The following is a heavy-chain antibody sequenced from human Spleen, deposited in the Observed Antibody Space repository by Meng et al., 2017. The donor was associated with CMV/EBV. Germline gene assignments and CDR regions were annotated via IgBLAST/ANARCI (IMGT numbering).Heavy chain of an antibody. CDR1: SFSGYY. CDR3: ARGLEGDFWSGYSARDDWFDP. J-gene: IGHJ5*02. CDR2: INPSGST. D-gene: IGHD3-3*01. Sequence: SFSGYYWSWIRQTPGKGLEWIGEINPSGSTNYNPSLKSRVTISVDTSKNQFSLKLSSVTAADTAVYYCARGLEGDFWSGYSARDDWFDPWGQGTLVTVS. V-gene: IGHV4-34*01.